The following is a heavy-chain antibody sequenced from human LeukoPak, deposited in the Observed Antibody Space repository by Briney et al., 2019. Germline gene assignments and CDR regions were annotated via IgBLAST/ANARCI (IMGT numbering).Heavy chain of an antibody. CDR3: AKQLVPADPPAYFGY. V-gene: IGHV3-23*01. CDR1: GFTFSSYA. D-gene: IGHD2-2*01. CDR2: ISGSGGST. Sequence: GGSLRLSCAASGFTFSSYAMSWVRQAPGKGLEWVSAISGSGGSTYYADSVKGRFTISRDNSKNALYLQMNSLRAEDTAVYYCAKQLVPADPPAYFGYWGQGTLVTVSS. J-gene: IGHJ4*02.